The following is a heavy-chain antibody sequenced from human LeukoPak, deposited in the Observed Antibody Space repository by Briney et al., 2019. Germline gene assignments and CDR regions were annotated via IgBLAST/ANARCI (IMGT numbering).Heavy chain of an antibody. CDR3: ARAGDYGGNWGY. Sequence: SETLSLTCTVSGGSISSSSYYWGWIRQPPGKGLEWIGSIYYSGSTYYNPSLKSRVTISVDTSKNQFSLKLSSVTAADTAVYYCARAGDYGGNWGYWGQGTLVTVSS. J-gene: IGHJ4*02. D-gene: IGHD4-23*01. V-gene: IGHV4-39*01. CDR1: GGSISSSSYY. CDR2: IYYSGST.